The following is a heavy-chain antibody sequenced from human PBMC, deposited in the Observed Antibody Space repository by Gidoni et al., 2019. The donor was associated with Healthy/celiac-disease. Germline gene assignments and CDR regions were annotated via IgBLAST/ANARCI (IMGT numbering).Heavy chain of an antibody. CDR1: GGSISSSNW. D-gene: IGHD6-13*01. CDR2: IYHSGST. CDR3: ARDGSIAAAGRYYYYGMDV. V-gene: IGHV4-4*02. J-gene: IGHJ6*02. Sequence: QVQLQESGPGLVKPSGTLSLTCAVSGGSISSSNWWSWVRQPPGKGLEWIGEIYHSGSTNYNPSLKSRVTISVDKSKNQFSLKLSSVTAADTAVYYCARDGSIAAAGRYYYYGMDVWGQGTTVTVSS.